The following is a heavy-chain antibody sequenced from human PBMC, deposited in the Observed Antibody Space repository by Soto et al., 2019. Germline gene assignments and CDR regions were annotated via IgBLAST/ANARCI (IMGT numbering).Heavy chain of an antibody. D-gene: IGHD3-3*01. CDR2: ISSSSSYI. V-gene: IGHV3-21*01. CDR1: AFTFSSYS. J-gene: IGHJ3*02. CDR3: ARAKYRRARTIFGVVIMSHDAFDI. Sequence: GGSLRLSCAASAFTFSSYSMKWVRQAPGKGLEWVSSISSSSSYIYYADSVKGRFTISRDNAKNSLYLQMNSLRAEDTAVYYCARAKYRRARTIFGVVIMSHDAFDIWGQGTMVTVSS.